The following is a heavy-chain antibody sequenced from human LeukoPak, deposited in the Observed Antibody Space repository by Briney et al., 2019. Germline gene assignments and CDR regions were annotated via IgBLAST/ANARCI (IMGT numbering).Heavy chain of an antibody. D-gene: IGHD3-10*01. V-gene: IGHV4-30-2*01. CDR1: GGSISSGDYS. Sequence: PSETLSLTCTVSGGSISSGDYSWNWIRQPPGKGLEWIGYIYHSGSTYYSPSLESRVTISVDKSKNQFPLKLSSVTAADTAVYYCARVGHYYYGSGSYLGGFDYWGQGTLVTVSS. CDR2: IYHSGST. CDR3: ARVGHYYYGSGSYLGGFDY. J-gene: IGHJ4*02.